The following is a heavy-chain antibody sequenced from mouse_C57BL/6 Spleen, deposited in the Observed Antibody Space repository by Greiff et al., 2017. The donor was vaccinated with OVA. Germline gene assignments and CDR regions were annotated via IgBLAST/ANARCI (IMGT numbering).Heavy chain of an antibody. CDR3: ARHEEGAYGNYGYYAMDY. Sequence: QVQLQQSGAELVKPGASVKLSCKASGYTFTEYTIHWVKQRSGQGLEWIGWFYPGSGSIKYNEKFKDKATLTADKSSSTVYMELSRLTSEDSAVYFCARHEEGAYGNYGYYAMDYWGQGTSVTVSS. D-gene: IGHD2-1*01. J-gene: IGHJ4*01. CDR1: GYTFTEYT. V-gene: IGHV1-62-2*01. CDR2: FYPGSGSI.